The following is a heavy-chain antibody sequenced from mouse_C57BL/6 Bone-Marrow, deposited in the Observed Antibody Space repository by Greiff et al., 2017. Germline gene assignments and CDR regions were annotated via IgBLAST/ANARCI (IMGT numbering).Heavy chain of an antibody. J-gene: IGHJ2*01. CDR2: ISSGGDYI. CDR1: GFTFSSYA. CDR3: TRELQGAPYFDY. D-gene: IGHD2-1*01. V-gene: IGHV5-9-1*02. Sequence: EVQLVESGEGLVKPGGSLKLSCAASGFTFSSYAMSWVRQTPEKRLEWVAYISSGGDYIYYADTVKGRFTISRDNARNTLYLQMSSLKSEDTAMYYCTRELQGAPYFDYWGQGTTLTVSS.